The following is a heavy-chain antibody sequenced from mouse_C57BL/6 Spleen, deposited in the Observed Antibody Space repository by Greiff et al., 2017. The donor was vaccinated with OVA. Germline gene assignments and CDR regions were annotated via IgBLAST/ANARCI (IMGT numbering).Heavy chain of an antibody. CDR1: GYTFTDYN. D-gene: IGHD4-1*01. V-gene: IGHV1-22*01. CDR2: INPNNGGT. J-gene: IGHJ2*01. Sequence: LVKPGASVKMSCKASGYTFTDYNMHWVKQSHGKSLEWIGYINPNNGGTSYNQKFKGKATLTVNKSSSTAYMELRSLTSEDSAVYYCAGGGTGYFDYWGQGTTLTVSS. CDR3: AGGGTGYFDY.